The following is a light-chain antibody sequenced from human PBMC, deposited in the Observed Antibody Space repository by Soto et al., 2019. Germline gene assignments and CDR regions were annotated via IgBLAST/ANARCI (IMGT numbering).Light chain of an antibody. V-gene: IGKV2-28*01. CDR1: QSLLHSSGYNC. Sequence: DIVMTPSPLSLPVTPGEPASISCTSSQSLLHSSGYNCLDWYLQKPGQSPQLLMYLGSNRASGVPDRFSGRGSGSEFTLKISRVEAEDVGVYYSMHGLQTPITFGQGTRLESK. CDR3: MHGLQTPIT. J-gene: IGKJ5*01. CDR2: LGS.